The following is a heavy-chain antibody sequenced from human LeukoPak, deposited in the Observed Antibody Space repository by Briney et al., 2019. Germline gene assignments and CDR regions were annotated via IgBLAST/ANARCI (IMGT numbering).Heavy chain of an antibody. D-gene: IGHD2-2*03. Sequence: GGSLRLSCAASGFTFNSYAMHWVRQAPGKGLEYVSAISSNGGSTYYANSVQGRFTISRDNSKNTLYLQMGSLRAEDMAVYYCARPGYCSSTSCYTPLDYWGQGTLVTVSS. CDR1: GFTFNSYA. J-gene: IGHJ4*02. CDR3: ARPGYCSSTSCYTPLDY. CDR2: ISSNGGST. V-gene: IGHV3-64*01.